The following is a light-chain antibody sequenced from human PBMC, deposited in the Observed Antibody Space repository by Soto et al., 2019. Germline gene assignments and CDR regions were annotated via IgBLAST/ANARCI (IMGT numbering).Light chain of an antibody. CDR3: KQLNSYPRFT. V-gene: IGKV1-9*01. CDR2: AAS. Sequence: DIQLTQSPSFLSASVGDRVTITCRASQGISSYLAWYQQKPGKAPKLLIYAASTLQSGVPSRFSGSGSGTEFTLTISSLQPEDFATYYFKQLNSYPRFTFGPGTKVDIK. CDR1: QGISSY. J-gene: IGKJ3*01.